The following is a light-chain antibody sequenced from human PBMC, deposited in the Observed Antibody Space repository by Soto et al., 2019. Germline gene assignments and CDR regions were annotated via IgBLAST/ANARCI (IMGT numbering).Light chain of an antibody. CDR3: CSYPGSHPVV. Sequence: QSALTQPRSVSGSPGQSVTISCTGTSSDVGGYNYVSWYQQHPGKAPKLMSYDVSKRPSGVPDRFSGSKSGNTASLTVSGRQAEDEADYYCCSYPGSHPVVFGAATKITVL. CDR1: SSDVGGYNY. V-gene: IGLV2-11*01. J-gene: IGLJ2*01. CDR2: DVS.